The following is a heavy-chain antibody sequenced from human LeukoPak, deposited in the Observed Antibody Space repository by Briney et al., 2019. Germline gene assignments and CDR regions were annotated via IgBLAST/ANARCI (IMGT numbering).Heavy chain of an antibody. CDR2: INQDGSEQ. J-gene: IGHJ4*02. CDR3: ARDADSSSWPPYFDY. CDR1: GFTFSSYW. V-gene: IGHV3-7*01. D-gene: IGHD6-13*01. Sequence: GGSLRLSCAASGFTFSSYWMSWVRQAPGKGLEWVANINQDGSEQYYVDSVKGRFTISRDNAKDSLYLQMYSLRAEDTAVYYCARDADSSSWPPYFDYWGQGTLVTVSS.